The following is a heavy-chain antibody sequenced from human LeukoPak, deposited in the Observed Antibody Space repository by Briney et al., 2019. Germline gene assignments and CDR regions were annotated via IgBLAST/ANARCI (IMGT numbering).Heavy chain of an antibody. CDR2: IKEDGGEK. CDR1: GFTFSNYW. D-gene: IGHD1-26*01. CDR3: ARDAGYFVHDY. V-gene: IGHV3-7*01. J-gene: IGHJ4*02. Sequence: TGGSLRLSCAASGFTFSNYWMSWVRQAPGKGLEWVANIKEDGGEKYYVDSVKGRFTISRDNAKNSLYLQMTSLRAEDTAVYYCARDAGYFVHDYWGQGTPVTVSS.